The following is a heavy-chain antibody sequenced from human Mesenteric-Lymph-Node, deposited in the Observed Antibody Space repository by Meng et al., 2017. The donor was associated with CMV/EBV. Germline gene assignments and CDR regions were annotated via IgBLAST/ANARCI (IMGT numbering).Heavy chain of an antibody. CDR3: ARASIAAAGTDGFDY. J-gene: IGHJ4*02. CDR1: GYTFNSYA. V-gene: IGHV7-4-1*02. D-gene: IGHD6-13*01. Sequence: SGYTFNSYAMNWVRQAPGQGLEWMGWINTNTGNPTYAQGFTGRFVFSLDTSVSTAYLQISSLKAEDTAVYYCARASIAAAGTDGFDYWGQGTLVTVSS. CDR2: INTNTGNP.